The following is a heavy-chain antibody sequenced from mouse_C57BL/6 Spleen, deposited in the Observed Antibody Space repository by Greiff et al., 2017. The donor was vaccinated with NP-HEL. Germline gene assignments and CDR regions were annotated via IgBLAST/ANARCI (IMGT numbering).Heavy chain of an antibody. CDR2: INPNNGGT. CDR1: GYTFTDYY. J-gene: IGHJ1*03. V-gene: IGHV1-26*01. Sequence: VQLQQSGPELVKPGASVKISCKASGYTFTDYYMNWVKQSHGKSLEWIGDINPNNGGTSYNQKFKGKATLTVDKSSSTAYMELRSLTSEDSAVYYCVSTDWYFDVWGTGTTVTVSS. CDR3: VSTDWYFDV.